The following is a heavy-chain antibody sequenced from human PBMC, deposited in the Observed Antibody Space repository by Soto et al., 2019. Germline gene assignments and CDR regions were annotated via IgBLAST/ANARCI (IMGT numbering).Heavy chain of an antibody. CDR2: ISAYNGNT. CDR1: GYTFTSYG. CDR3: ARDVGLYCSSTSYYRGNYYYGMDV. Sequence: ASVKVSCKASGYTFTSYGISWVRQAPGQGLEWMGWISAYNGNTNYAQKLQGRVTMTTDTSTSTAYMELRSLRSDDTAVYYCARDVGLYCSSTSYYRGNYYYGMDVWGQRTTVTVSS. V-gene: IGHV1-18*04. D-gene: IGHD2-2*01. J-gene: IGHJ6*02.